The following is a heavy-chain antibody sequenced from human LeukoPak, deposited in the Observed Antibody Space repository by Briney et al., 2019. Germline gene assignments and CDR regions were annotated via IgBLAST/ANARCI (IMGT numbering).Heavy chain of an antibody. J-gene: IGHJ4*02. CDR2: INPNSGGT. Sequence: GASVKVSCKASGYTFTGYYMHWVRQAPGQGLEWMGWINPNSGGTNYAQKFQGRVTMTRDTSISTAYMELSRLRSDDTAVYYCARDLGTAMVRYYIDYWGQGTLVTVSS. CDR1: GYTFTGYY. D-gene: IGHD5-18*01. V-gene: IGHV1-2*02. CDR3: ARDLGTAMVRYYIDY.